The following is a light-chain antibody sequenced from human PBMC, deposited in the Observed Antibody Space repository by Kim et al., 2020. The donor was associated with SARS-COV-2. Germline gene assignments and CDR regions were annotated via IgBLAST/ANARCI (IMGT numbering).Light chain of an antibody. Sequence: SSELTQDPAVSVALGQTVRITCQGDSLRSYYATWYQQKPGQAPILVIYGKNNRPSGIPDRFSGSSSGNTASLTITGTQAGDEADYYCNARDSNDNGVCGG. CDR2: GKN. J-gene: IGLJ2*01. V-gene: IGLV3-19*01. CDR3: NARDSNDNGV. CDR1: SLRSYY.